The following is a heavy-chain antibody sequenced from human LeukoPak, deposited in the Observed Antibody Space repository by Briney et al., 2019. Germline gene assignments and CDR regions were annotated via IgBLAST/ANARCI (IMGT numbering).Heavy chain of an antibody. CDR2: ISTSGSFI. V-gene: IGHV3-11*04. Sequence: GGSLRLSCAASGFTFSDYYMSWIRQAPGKGLEWVSSISTSGSFIYYADSVKGRFTISRDNAKNSLYLQMNSLRAEDAAVYYCARVLTDTVSWSYYFDYWGQGTLLTVSS. J-gene: IGHJ4*02. CDR3: ARVLTDTVSWSYYFDY. D-gene: IGHD5-18*01. CDR1: GFTFSDYY.